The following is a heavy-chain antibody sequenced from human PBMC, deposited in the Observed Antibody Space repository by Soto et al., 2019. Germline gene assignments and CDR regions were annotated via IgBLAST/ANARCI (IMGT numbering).Heavy chain of an antibody. Sequence: GASVKVSCKASGYTFTSYGISWVRQAPGQGLEWMGWISAYNGNTNYAQKLQGRVTMTTDTSTSTAYMELRSLRSDDTAVYCCASYSGSHPGYYYGMDVWGQGNTVTVSS. CDR2: ISAYNGNT. CDR1: GYTFTSYG. V-gene: IGHV1-18*01. D-gene: IGHD1-26*01. CDR3: ASYSGSHPGYYYGMDV. J-gene: IGHJ6*02.